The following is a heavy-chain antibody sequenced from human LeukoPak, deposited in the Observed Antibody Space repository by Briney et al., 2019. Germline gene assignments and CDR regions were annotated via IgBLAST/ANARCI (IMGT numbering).Heavy chain of an antibody. J-gene: IGHJ3*02. CDR1: GYTFTSYA. Sequence: ASVKVSCKASGYTFTSYAMNWVRQAPGQGLEWMGWINTNTGNPTYAQGFTGRFVFSLDTSVSTAYLQISSLKAEDTAVYYCARVLTAMVWPNDAVDIWGQGTMVTVSS. D-gene: IGHD5-18*01. CDR3: ARVLTAMVWPNDAVDI. V-gene: IGHV7-4-1*02. CDR2: INTNTGNP.